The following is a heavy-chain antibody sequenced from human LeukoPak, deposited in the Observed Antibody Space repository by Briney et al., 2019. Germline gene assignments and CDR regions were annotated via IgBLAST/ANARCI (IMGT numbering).Heavy chain of an antibody. CDR3: AKDQSGGWYFSAEVSYYFDY. Sequence: GGSLSLSCAASGFTFSSYAMSWVRQAPGKGLEWVSAISGSGGSTYYADSVKGRFTISRDNSKNTLYLQMNSLRAEDTAVYYCAKDQSGGWYFSAEVSYYFDYWGQGTLVTVSS. D-gene: IGHD6-19*01. V-gene: IGHV3-23*01. J-gene: IGHJ4*02. CDR1: GFTFSSYA. CDR2: ISGSGGST.